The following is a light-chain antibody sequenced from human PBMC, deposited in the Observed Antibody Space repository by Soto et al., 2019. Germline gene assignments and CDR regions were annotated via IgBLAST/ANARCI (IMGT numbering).Light chain of an antibody. Sequence: QSALTQPPSVSGSPGHAVAISCTGTSSEVGSYNRVAWYQQSPGTAPKLMIYEVSNRPSGVPDRFSGSKSGNTASLTISGLQAEDEADYYCSSFTSSSTYVFGTGTKVTVL. J-gene: IGLJ1*01. CDR2: EVS. V-gene: IGLV2-18*02. CDR1: SSEVGSYNR. CDR3: SSFTSSSTYV.